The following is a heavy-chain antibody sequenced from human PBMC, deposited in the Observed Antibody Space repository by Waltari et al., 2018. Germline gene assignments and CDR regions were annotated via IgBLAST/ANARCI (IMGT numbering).Heavy chain of an antibody. CDR2: INHSEST. V-gene: IGHV4-34*01. Sequence: QVQLQQWGAGLLKPSETLSLTCAVYGGSFSGYYWSWIRQPPGKGLEWIGEINHSESTNYNPSLKSRVTISVDTSKNQFSLKLSSVTAADTAVYYCARHIVVVVAATRYEYYFDYWGQGTLVTVSS. CDR1: GGSFSGYY. J-gene: IGHJ4*02. D-gene: IGHD2-15*01. CDR3: ARHIVVVVAATRYEYYFDY.